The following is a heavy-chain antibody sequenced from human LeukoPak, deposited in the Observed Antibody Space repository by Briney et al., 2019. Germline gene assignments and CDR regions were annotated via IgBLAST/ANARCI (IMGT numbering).Heavy chain of an antibody. CDR1: GFTFSSYA. V-gene: IGHV3-30-3*01. D-gene: IGHD2-2*02. Sequence: GGSLRLSCAASGFTFSSYAMHWVRQAPGKGLEWVAVISYDGSNKYYADSVKGRFTISRDNSKNTLYLQMNSLRAEDTAVYYCARSRPATAILAYWGQGTLVTVSS. CDR3: ARSRPATAILAY. J-gene: IGHJ4*02. CDR2: ISYDGSNK.